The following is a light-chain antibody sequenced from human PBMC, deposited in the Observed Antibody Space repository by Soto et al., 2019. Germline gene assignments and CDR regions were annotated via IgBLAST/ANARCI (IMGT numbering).Light chain of an antibody. CDR3: SSYTSSSTPYV. Sequence: QSVLTQPASVSGSPGQSITISCTGTSSGVGGYNYVSWYQQHPVKAPKLMIYDVTNRPSGASDRFSGSKSGNTASLTISGLQAEDEADYYCSSYTSSSTPYVFGTGTKVTVL. V-gene: IGLV2-14*01. CDR2: DVT. J-gene: IGLJ1*01. CDR1: SSGVGGYNY.